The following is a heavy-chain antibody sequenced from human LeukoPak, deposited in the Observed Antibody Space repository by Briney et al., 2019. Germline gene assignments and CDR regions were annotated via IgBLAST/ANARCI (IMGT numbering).Heavy chain of an antibody. Sequence: SETLSLTCAVYGGSFSGYYWSWIRQPPGKGLEWIGSIHHSGSTYYNPSLKSRVSIQVDKSKNQFSVKVNSVTDADTAVYYCARHRGENYDSSGHFDYWGQGTLVTVSS. J-gene: IGHJ4*02. CDR3: ARHRGENYDSSGHFDY. CDR2: IHHSGST. CDR1: GGSFSGYY. D-gene: IGHD3-22*01. V-gene: IGHV4-34*01.